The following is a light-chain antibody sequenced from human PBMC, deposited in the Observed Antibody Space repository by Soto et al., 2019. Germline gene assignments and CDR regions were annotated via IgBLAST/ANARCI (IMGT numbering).Light chain of an antibody. V-gene: IGLV2-14*03. J-gene: IGLJ2*01. CDR1: SSDVGAYDY. CDR3: SSYTSSNNVI. Sequence: QSALTQSASVSGSPGQSIAISCTGTSSDVGAYDYVSWYQQHPGKAPKLMIFDVNLRPSGVSNRFSGSKSGNTASLTISGLLPEDEADYYCSSYTSSNNVIFGGGTKLTVL. CDR2: DVN.